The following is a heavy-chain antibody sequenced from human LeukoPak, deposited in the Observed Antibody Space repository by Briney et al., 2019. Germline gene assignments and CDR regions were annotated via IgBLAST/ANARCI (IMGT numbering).Heavy chain of an antibody. V-gene: IGHV1-2*02. CDR2: INPNSGGT. Sequence: ASVKVSCKASGYTFTGYYMHWVRQAPGQGLEWMGWINPNSGGTNYAQKFQGRVTMTRDTSISTAYMELSRLRSDDTAVYYCIVVVPAAMVSPNPFDYWGQGTLVTVSS. J-gene: IGHJ4*02. CDR3: IVVVPAAMVSPNPFDY. CDR1: GYTFTGYY. D-gene: IGHD2-2*01.